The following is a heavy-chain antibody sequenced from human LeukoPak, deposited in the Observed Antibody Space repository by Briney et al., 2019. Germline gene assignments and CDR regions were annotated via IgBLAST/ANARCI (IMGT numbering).Heavy chain of an antibody. V-gene: IGHV3-21*01. CDR2: ISSSSSYI. Sequence: GGSLRLSCAASGFTFSSYSMNWVRQAPGKGLEWVSSISSSSSYIYYADSVKGRFTISRDNAKNSLYLQMNSLRAEDTAVYYCAGVNVAGGYNLDYWGQGTLVTVSS. J-gene: IGHJ4*02. D-gene: IGHD5-24*01. CDR1: GFTFSSYS. CDR3: AGVNVAGGYNLDY.